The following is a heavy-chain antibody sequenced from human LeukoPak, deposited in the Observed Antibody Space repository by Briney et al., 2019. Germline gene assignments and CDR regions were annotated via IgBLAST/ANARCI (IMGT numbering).Heavy chain of an antibody. CDR3: TTDYKY. Sequence: GGSLRLSCAASGFTFSNAWMSWVRQAPGKGLEWVGRIKSKTEGGTTDYAAPVKGRFTISRDDSKNTLYLQMNSLKTEDTAVYYCTTDYKYWGQGTLATVSS. J-gene: IGHJ4*02. CDR1: GFTFSNAW. CDR2: IKSKTEGGTT. V-gene: IGHV3-15*01. D-gene: IGHD1-1*01.